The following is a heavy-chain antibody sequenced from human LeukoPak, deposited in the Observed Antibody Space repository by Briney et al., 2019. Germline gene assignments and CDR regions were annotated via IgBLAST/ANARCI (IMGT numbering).Heavy chain of an antibody. CDR2: ISAYNGNT. D-gene: IGHD6-19*01. V-gene: IGHV1-18*01. CDR3: AREWAGTGFFAFDY. Sequence: ASVKVSCKASGYTLTSYGISWVRQAPGQGLEWMGWISAYNGNTNYAQKLQGRVTMTTDTSTSTAYMELRSLRSDDTAVYYCAREWAGTGFFAFDYWGHGTLVTVSS. J-gene: IGHJ4*01. CDR1: GYTLTSYG.